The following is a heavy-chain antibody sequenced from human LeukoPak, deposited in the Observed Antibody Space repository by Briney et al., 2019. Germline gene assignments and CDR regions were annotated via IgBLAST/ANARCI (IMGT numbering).Heavy chain of an antibody. Sequence: PGGSLRLSCAASGFTFSSYGMHWVRQAPGKGLEWVAVISYDGSNKYYADSVKGRFTISRDNSKNTLYLQMNSLRAEDTAVYYCAKDHRNGDYDIGYGGQGTLVTVSS. V-gene: IGHV3-30*18. J-gene: IGHJ4*02. CDR3: AKDHRNGDYDIGY. D-gene: IGHD4-17*01. CDR1: GFTFSSYG. CDR2: ISYDGSNK.